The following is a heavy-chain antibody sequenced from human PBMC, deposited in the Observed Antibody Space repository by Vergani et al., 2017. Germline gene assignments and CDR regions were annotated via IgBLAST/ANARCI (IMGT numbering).Heavy chain of an antibody. J-gene: IGHJ4*02. CDR2: ISGPGLST. CDR3: ARDYLDFSGSGSPYYFDH. D-gene: IGHD3-10*01. V-gene: IGHV3-23*04. CDR1: GFTFSNSA. Sequence: EVQLVESGGVVVQPGGSLRLSCAASGFTFSNSAVSWVRQAPGRGLAWVSSISGPGLSTYYADSVKGRFSISRDNSKNTVFLQMHSLRAEDTAIYYCARDYLDFSGSGSPYYFDHWGQGTQVTVSS.